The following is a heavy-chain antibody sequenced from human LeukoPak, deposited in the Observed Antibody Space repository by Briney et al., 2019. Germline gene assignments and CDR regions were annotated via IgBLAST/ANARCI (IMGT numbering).Heavy chain of an antibody. CDR2: ISHDGSNK. CDR1: GFXFSSYA. D-gene: IGHD4-23*01. V-gene: IGHV3-30-3*01. CDR3: AKDLGGNPFR. Sequence: GGSLRLSCGASGFXFSSYAIHWVRQAPGKGLEWVAVISHDGSNKYYADSVKGRFTISRDNSKNTLYLQMNSLRAEDTAVYYCAKDLGGNPFRWGQGTLVTVSS. J-gene: IGHJ4*02.